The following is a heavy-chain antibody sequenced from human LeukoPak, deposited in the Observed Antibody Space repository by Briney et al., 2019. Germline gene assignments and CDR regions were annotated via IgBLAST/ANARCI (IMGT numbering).Heavy chain of an antibody. V-gene: IGHV3-33*01. J-gene: IGHJ4*02. CDR3: AITAYSISSVGY. CDR1: GFTFSSYG. D-gene: IGHD6-6*01. CDR2: IWYDGSNK. Sequence: PGGSLRLSCAASGFTFSSYGMHWVRQAPGKGLEWVAVIWYDGSNKYYADSVKGRFTISRDNSKNTLYLQMNSLRAEDTAVYYCAITAYSISSVGYWGQGTLVTVSS.